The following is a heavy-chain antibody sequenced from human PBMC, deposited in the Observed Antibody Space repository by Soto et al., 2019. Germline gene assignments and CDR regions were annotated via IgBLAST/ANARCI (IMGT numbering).Heavy chain of an antibody. CDR3: ARISQRVKPRAMDAFDI. CDR2: IFTSGST. J-gene: IGHJ3*02. CDR1: GGSISFYF. V-gene: IGHV4-4*07. D-gene: IGHD2-2*01. Sequence: PSETLSLTCTVSGGSISFYFWNWVRQPAGKGLEWIGRIFTSGSTNYNPSLKSRVTMSIDTSKSQLSLKLSSVTAADTAVYYCARISQRVKPRAMDAFDIWGQGTVVTVSS.